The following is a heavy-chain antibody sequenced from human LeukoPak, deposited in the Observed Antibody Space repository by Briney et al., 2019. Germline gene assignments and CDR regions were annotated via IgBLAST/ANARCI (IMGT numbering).Heavy chain of an antibody. D-gene: IGHD2-21*02. CDR1: GFTFSHYS. V-gene: IGHV3-7*01. J-gene: IGHJ6*02. Sequence: GGSLRLSCVASGFTFSHYSMNWVRQAPGKGLEWVANIKQDGSEKYYVDSVKGRFTISRDNAKNSLYLQMNSLRAEDTAVYYCAREWVVTAISILYYYYGMDVWGQGTTVTVSS. CDR3: AREWVVTAISILYYYYGMDV. CDR2: IKQDGSEK.